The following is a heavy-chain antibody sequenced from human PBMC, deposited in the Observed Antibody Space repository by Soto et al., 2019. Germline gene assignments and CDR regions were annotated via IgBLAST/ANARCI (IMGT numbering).Heavy chain of an antibody. CDR2: ISGSGGST. J-gene: IGHJ4*02. CDR1: GFTFSSYA. D-gene: IGHD3-9*01. V-gene: IGHV3-23*01. CDR3: AREGARFDILTGYPTVY. Sequence: EVQLLESGGGLVQPGGSLRLSCAASGFTFSSYAMSWVRQAPGKGLEWVSGISGSGGSTYYADSVKGRFTISRDNSKNTLYLQRNSLRAEDTAVYYCAREGARFDILTGYPTVYWGQGTLVTVSS.